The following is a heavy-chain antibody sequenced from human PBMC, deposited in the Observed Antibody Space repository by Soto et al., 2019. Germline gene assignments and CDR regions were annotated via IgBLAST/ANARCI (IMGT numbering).Heavy chain of an antibody. J-gene: IGHJ4*02. CDR3: AKDFDYGDYIIVY. V-gene: IGHV3-23*01. CDR2: ISGSGAGT. Sequence: EVQLLESGGGSVQPGGSLRLSCAASGFTFNSYAMTWVRQTPGKGLEWVSSISGSGAGTSYAASVKGRFTISRDNSKNTLYLQMNSLRAEDSAVYYRAKDFDYGDYIIVYWGQGTLVTVSS. CDR1: GFTFNSYA. D-gene: IGHD4-17*01.